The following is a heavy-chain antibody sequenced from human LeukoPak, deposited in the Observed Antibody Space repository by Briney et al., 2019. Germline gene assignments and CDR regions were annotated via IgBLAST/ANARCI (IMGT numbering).Heavy chain of an antibody. CDR2: VYYSGST. CDR3: ARTTRITMIVMVFAY. J-gene: IGHJ4*02. V-gene: IGHV4-59*01. CDR1: GGSISSYY. D-gene: IGHD3-22*01. Sequence: SETLSLTCTVSGGSISSYYWSWIRQPPGKGLEWIGYVYYSGSTNYNPSLKSRVTISVDASKNQFSLRLNSVTAADTAVYYCARTTRITMIVMVFAYWGQGTLVTVSS.